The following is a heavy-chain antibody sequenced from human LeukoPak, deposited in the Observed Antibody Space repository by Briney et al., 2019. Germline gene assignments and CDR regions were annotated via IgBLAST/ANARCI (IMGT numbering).Heavy chain of an antibody. CDR2: IIPIFGQA. Sequence: GASVKVSCKASGGTFSDSAFNWVRQAPGQGLEWMGGIIPIFGQANYAQNFQGRVTLTADKSTSTAYMELSSLGYEDTAVYYCARGPSIARSVAYYYYMDVWGKGTTVTVSS. D-gene: IGHD6-6*01. CDR3: ARGPSIARSVAYYYYMDV. CDR1: GGTFSDSA. V-gene: IGHV1-69*06. J-gene: IGHJ6*03.